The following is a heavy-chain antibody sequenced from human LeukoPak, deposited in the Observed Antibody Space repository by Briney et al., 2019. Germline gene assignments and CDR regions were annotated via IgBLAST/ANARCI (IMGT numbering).Heavy chain of an antibody. CDR2: IIPIFGTA. Sequence: GASVKVSCKASGGTFSSYAISWVRQAPGQGLEWMGGIIPIFGTANYAQKFQGRVTITADKSTSTAYMELSSLRSEDTAVYYCARGPEGYYYYYCMDGWGKGTTVTVSS. V-gene: IGHV1-69*06. CDR1: GGTFSSYA. J-gene: IGHJ6*03. CDR3: ARGPEGYYYYYCMDG.